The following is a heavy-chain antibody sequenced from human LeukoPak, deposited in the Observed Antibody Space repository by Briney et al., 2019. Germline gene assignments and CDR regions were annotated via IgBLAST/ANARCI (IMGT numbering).Heavy chain of an antibody. CDR3: ARVEYGLFDY. CDR2: IYYSGST. J-gene: IGHJ4*02. D-gene: IGHD2/OR15-2a*01. V-gene: IGHV4-61*01. CDR1: GGSISGGSYY. Sequence: SQTLSLTCTVSGGSISGGSYYWSWIRQPPGKGLEWIGYIYYSGSTKYNLSLKSRVTISVDTSKNQLSLRLSSVTAADTAVYYCARVEYGLFDYWGQGTLVTVSS.